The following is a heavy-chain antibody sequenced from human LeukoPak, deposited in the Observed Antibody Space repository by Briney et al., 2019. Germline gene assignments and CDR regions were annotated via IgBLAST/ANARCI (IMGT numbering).Heavy chain of an antibody. V-gene: IGHV4-31*03. Sequence: SETLSLTCTVSGGSISSGGYYWSWIRQHPGKGLEWIGTIYYRGSTYYNPSLKSRVTISVVTSKNQFSLKLSSVTAANTPVYYCARGIVVVPAAPTLFDYWGQGTLVTVSS. CDR2: IYYRGST. CDR3: ARGIVVVPAAPTLFDY. D-gene: IGHD2-2*01. J-gene: IGHJ4*02. CDR1: GGSISSGGYY.